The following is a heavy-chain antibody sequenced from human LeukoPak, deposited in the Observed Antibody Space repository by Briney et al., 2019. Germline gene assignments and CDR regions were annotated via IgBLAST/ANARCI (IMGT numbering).Heavy chain of an antibody. CDR1: GGSIRSSYYY. Sequence: SETLSLTCTVSGGSIRSSYYYWGWIRQPPGKGLEWIGEINHRGSTNFNPSLKSRVTISEHTSKNQFSLKLSSVTAADTAVYYCARRGVAVAGYWYFDLWGRGTLVTVS. J-gene: IGHJ2*01. V-gene: IGHV4-39*07. D-gene: IGHD6-19*01. CDR3: ARRGVAVAGYWYFDL. CDR2: INHRGST.